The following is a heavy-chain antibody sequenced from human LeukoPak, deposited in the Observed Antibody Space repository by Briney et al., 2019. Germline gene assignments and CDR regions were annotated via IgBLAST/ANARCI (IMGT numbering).Heavy chain of an antibody. Sequence: SETLSLTCTVSGDSISSNYWSWIRQPPGKGLEWIGYIYNSGSTNYNPSLKSRVTISVDTSKNQFSLKLSSVTAADTAVYYCARAWGGSNPFDYWGQGTLVPVSS. J-gene: IGHJ4*02. CDR3: ARAWGGSNPFDY. V-gene: IGHV4-59*01. CDR2: IYNSGST. CDR1: GDSISSNY. D-gene: IGHD2-15*01.